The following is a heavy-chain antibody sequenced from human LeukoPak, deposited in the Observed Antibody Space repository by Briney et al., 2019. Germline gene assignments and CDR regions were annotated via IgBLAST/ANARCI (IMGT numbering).Heavy chain of an antibody. CDR2: IIPILGIA. J-gene: IGHJ4*02. D-gene: IGHD6-13*01. V-gene: IGHV1-69*04. Sequence: SVKVSCKASGGTFSSYAISWVRQAPGQGLEWMGRIIPILGIANYAQKFQGRVTITADKSTSTAYMELSSLRSEDTAAYYCARVVAVAGTMTDVGFDYWGQGTLVTVSS. CDR1: GGTFSSYA. CDR3: ARVVAVAGTMTDVGFDY.